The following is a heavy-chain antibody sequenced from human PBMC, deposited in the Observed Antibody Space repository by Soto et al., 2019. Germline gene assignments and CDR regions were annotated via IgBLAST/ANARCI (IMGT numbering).Heavy chain of an antibody. D-gene: IGHD3-10*01. CDR3: ARENENGGYGSGSYYNSNGRHFDY. CDR2: IYYSGST. Sequence: QVQLQESGPGLVKPSQTLSLTCTVSGGSISSGGYYWSWIRQHPGKGLEWIGYIYYSGSTYYNPSLKSRVTISVDTSKNQFSLKLSSVTAADTAVYYCARENENGGYGSGSYYNSNGRHFDYWGQGTLVTVSS. CDR1: GGSISSGGYY. V-gene: IGHV4-31*03. J-gene: IGHJ4*02.